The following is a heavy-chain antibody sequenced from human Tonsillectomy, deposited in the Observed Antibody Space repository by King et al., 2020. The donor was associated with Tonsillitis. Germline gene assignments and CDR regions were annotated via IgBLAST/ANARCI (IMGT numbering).Heavy chain of an antibody. Sequence: QLVESGAEVKKPGASVKVSCKASGYTFTSYGISWVRQAPGQGLEWMGWISAYNGDTNFAQKLQGRVTMTTDTSTSTASMELRSLRSDDTAVYYCARDGVGATGTNDAFDIWGQGTMVTVSS. CDR2: ISAYNGDT. D-gene: IGHD1-26*01. CDR1: GYTFTSYG. J-gene: IGHJ3*02. CDR3: ARDGVGATGTNDAFDI. V-gene: IGHV1-18*04.